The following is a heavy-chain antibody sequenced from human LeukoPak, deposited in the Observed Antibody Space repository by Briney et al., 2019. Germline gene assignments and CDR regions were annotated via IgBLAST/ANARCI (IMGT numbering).Heavy chain of an antibody. D-gene: IGHD2-21*02. V-gene: IGHV1-8*01. CDR3: ARGRHIVVVTAIRSVYYFDY. CDR2: MNPNSGNT. CDR1: GYTFTSYD. J-gene: IGHJ4*02. Sequence: ASVKVSCKASGYTFTSYDINWVRQATGQGLEWMGWMNPNSGNTGYAQKFQGRVTVTRNTSISTAYMELSSLRSEDTAVYYCARGRHIVVVTAIRSVYYFDYWGQGTLVTVSS.